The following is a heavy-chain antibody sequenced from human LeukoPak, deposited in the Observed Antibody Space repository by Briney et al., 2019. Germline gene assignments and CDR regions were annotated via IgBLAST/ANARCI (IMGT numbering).Heavy chain of an antibody. V-gene: IGHV3-21*01. CDR2: ISSSSSYI. J-gene: IGHJ4*02. CDR3: ARIEQWPPYYFDC. Sequence: GGSLRLSCAASGFTFSSYSMNWVRQAPGKGLEWVSSISSSSSYIYYADSVKGRFTISRDNAKNSLYLQMNSLRAEDTAVYYCARIEQWPPYYFDCWGQGTLVTVSS. D-gene: IGHD6-19*01. CDR1: GFTFSSYS.